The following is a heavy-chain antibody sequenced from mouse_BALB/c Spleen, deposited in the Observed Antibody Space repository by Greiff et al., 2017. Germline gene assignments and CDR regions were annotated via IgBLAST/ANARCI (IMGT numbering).Heavy chain of an antibody. CDR3: TTVVVDY. CDR1: GFTFSNYW. Sequence: EVKLMESGGGLVQPGGSMKLSCVASGFTFSNYWMNWVRQSPEKGLEWVAEIRLKSNNYATHYAESVKGRFTISRDDSKSSVYLQMNNLRAEDTGIYYCTTVVVDYWGQGTTLTVSS. D-gene: IGHD1-1*01. CDR2: IRLKSNNYAT. J-gene: IGHJ2*01. V-gene: IGHV6-6*02.